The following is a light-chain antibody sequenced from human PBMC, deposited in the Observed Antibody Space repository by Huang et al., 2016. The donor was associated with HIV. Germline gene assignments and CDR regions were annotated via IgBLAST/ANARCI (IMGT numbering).Light chain of an antibody. CDR1: QGISSY. V-gene: IGKV1-8*01. Sequence: AIRMTQSPSSLSASTGDRVTITCRASQGISSYLAWYQQKPGKAPKLLIYAASTFQSGVPSRFSGRGSGTDFTLTISCLQSEDFATYYCQQYYSYPPTFGQGTKVEIK. CDR2: AAS. CDR3: QQYYSYPPT. J-gene: IGKJ1*01.